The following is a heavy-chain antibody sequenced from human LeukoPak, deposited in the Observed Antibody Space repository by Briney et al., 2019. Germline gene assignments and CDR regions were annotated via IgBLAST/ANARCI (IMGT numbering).Heavy chain of an antibody. CDR1: GGSFSGYY. D-gene: IGHD3-10*01. CDR2: INHSGST. V-gene: IGHV4-34*01. CDR3: ARVFDSGSQAYFYYMDV. J-gene: IGHJ6*03. Sequence: PSETLSLTCAVYGGSFSGYYWSWIRQPPGKGLEWIGEINHSGSTNYNPSLKSRVTMSVGTSKNQFSLKVSSVTAADTAVYYCARVFDSGSQAYFYYMDVWGKGTTVTIFS.